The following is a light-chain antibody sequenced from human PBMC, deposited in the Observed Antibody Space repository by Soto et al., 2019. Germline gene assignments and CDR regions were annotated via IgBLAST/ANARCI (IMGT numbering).Light chain of an antibody. Sequence: DIQMTQSPSSLSASVGDTVTITCRASQGISTDLAWYQQRPGRVPKLLIDTASILQSGVPSRFSGSGSGTDFTLTISSLQPEDVATYYCQKYDSAPLPFGGGTKVELK. CDR2: TAS. CDR1: QGISTD. CDR3: QKYDSAPLP. V-gene: IGKV1-27*01. J-gene: IGKJ4*01.